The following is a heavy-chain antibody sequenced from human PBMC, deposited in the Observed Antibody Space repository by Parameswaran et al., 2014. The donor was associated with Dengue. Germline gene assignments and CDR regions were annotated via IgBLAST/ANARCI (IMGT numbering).Heavy chain of an antibody. D-gene: IGHD3-3*01. CDR2: IYYSGST. CDR3: ARHGSFWSGYYRVYYFDY. V-gene: IGHV4-39*01. Sequence: VRQAPGKGLEWIGSIYYSGSTYYNPSLKSRVTISVDTSKNQFSLKLSSVTAADTAVYYCARHGSFWSGYYRVYYFDYWGQGTLVTVSS. J-gene: IGHJ4*02.